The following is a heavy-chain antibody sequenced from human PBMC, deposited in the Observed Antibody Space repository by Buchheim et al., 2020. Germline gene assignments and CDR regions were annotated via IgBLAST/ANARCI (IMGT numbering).Heavy chain of an antibody. CDR1: GYTFTDYD. D-gene: IGHD2-2*01. Sequence: QVHLVQSGAEVKKPGASVKVSCKTSGYTFTDYDIHWIRQAPGQGLECIGWIDPHSGGTKYAQNFQGRVTMTRDTSLSTPYLELSRLRSDDTAVYYCARADAQPSAMAHPFDHWGQGTL. CDR3: ARADAQPSAMAHPFDH. V-gene: IGHV1-2*02. CDR2: IDPHSGGT. J-gene: IGHJ4*02.